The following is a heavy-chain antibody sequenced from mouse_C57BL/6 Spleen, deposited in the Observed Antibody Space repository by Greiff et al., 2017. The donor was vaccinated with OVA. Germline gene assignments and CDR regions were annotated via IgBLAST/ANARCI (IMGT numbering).Heavy chain of an antibody. CDR1: GFTFSSYG. D-gene: IGHD2-1*01. V-gene: IGHV5-6*01. Sequence: EVQVVESGGDLVKPGGSLKLSCAASGFTFSSYGMSWVRQTPDKRLEWVATISSGGSYTYYPDSVKGRFTISRDNAKNTLYLQMSSLKSEDTAMYYCARGVIEYYFDYWGQGTTLTVSS. CDR3: ARGVIEYYFDY. J-gene: IGHJ2*01. CDR2: ISSGGSYT.